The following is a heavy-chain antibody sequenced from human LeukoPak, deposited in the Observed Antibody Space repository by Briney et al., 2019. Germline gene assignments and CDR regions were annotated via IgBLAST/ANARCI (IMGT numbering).Heavy chain of an antibody. CDR2: IIPILGIA. D-gene: IGHD3-3*01. Sequence: VASVKVSCKASGGTFSSYAISWVRQAPGQGLEWMGRIIPILGIANYAQKFQGRVTIIADKSTSTAYMELSSLRSEDTAVYYCASLTLCYDFWSGYYGGMDVWGQGTTVTVSS. J-gene: IGHJ6*02. V-gene: IGHV1-69*04. CDR3: ASLTLCYDFWSGYYGGMDV. CDR1: GGTFSSYA.